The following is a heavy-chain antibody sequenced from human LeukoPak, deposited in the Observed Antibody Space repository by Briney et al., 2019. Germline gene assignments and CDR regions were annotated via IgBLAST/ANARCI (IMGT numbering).Heavy chain of an antibody. CDR3: ARQEYYYDTSSYYSYFDS. CDR1: GYSFTNYW. J-gene: IGHJ4*02. V-gene: IGHV5-51*01. D-gene: IGHD3-22*01. Sequence: GESLKISCKGSGYSFTNYWIGWVRQMPGKGLEWMGIIYPGDSDTRYSPSFQGQVTISADKSINTAYLQWSSLKASDTAMYYCARQEYYYDTSSYYSYFDSWGQGTQVTVSS. CDR2: IYPGDSDT.